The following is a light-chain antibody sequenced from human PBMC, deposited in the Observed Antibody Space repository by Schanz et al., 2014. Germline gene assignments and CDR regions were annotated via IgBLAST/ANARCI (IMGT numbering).Light chain of an antibody. J-gene: IGKJ5*01. Sequence: EIVLTQSPGTLSLSPGERATLSCKASQSISGYDLAWYQQKPGQAPRLLIYGASTRASDFPDRFSGSGSGTDFTLTISRLETEDFAVYYCHQFGSSPITFGQGTRLEIK. CDR2: GAS. V-gene: IGKV3-20*01. CDR1: QSISGYD. CDR3: HQFGSSPIT.